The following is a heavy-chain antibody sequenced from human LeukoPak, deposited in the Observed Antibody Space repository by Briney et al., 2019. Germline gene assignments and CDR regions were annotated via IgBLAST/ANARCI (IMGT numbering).Heavy chain of an antibody. J-gene: IGHJ4*02. V-gene: IGHV3-30-3*01. Sequence: GSLRLSCAASGFTFSSYAMSWVRQAPGKGLEWVAVISYDGSNKYYADSVKGRFTISRDNSKNTLYLQMNSLRAEDTAVYYCARSWYFDYWGQGTLVTVSS. CDR3: ARSWYFDY. CDR2: ISYDGSNK. CDR1: GFTFSSYA.